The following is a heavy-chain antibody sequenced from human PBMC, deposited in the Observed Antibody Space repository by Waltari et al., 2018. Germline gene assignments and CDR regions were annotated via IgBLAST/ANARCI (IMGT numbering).Heavy chain of an antibody. D-gene: IGHD5-12*01. J-gene: IGHJ1*01. CDR3: ARAHYDRTDFQH. CDR1: GGSISSYY. Sequence: QVQLQESGPGLVKPSETLSLTCTVSGGSISSYYWSWIRQPAGRGLEVVGRIYTSGGTNHNPSLKSRVTRSVDTSKNQFFLKLSSVTAADTAVYYCARAHYDRTDFQHWGQGTLVTVSS. V-gene: IGHV4-4*07. CDR2: IYTSGGT.